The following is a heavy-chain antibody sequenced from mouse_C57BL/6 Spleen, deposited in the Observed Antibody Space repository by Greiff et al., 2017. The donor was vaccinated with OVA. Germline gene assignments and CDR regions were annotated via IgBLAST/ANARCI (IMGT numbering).Heavy chain of an antibody. CDR1: GFTFSSYG. V-gene: IGHV5-6*01. CDR2: ISSGGSYT. J-gene: IGHJ4*01. Sequence: EVKLMESGGDLVKPGGSLKLSCAASGFTFSSYGMSWVRQTPDKRLEWVATISSGGSYTYYPDSVKGRFTIARDNAKNTLYLQMSSLKSEDTAMYYCARQRGEYAMDYWGQGTSVTVSS. CDR3: ARQRGEYAMDY.